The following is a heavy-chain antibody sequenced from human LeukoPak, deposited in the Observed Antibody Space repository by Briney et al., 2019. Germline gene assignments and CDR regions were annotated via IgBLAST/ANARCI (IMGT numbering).Heavy chain of an antibody. CDR2: INPNSGGT. CDR1: GYTFTGYY. J-gene: IGHJ4*02. CDR3: ARDPNFIAVAGTSGSDY. D-gene: IGHD6-19*01. Sequence: ASVKVSCKASGYTFTGYYMHWVRQAPGQGREWMGWINPNSGGTNYAQKFQGRVTMTRDTSISTAYMELSRLRSDDTAVYYCARDPNFIAVAGTSGSDYWGQGTLVTVSS. V-gene: IGHV1-2*02.